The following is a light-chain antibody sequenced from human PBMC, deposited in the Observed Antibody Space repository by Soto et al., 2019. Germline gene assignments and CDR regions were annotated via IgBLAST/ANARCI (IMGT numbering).Light chain of an antibody. CDR1: QTISSW. Sequence: DIQMTQSPSTLSGSVGDRVTITCRASQTISSWLAWYQQKPGKAPKLLIYKASTLKSGVPSRFSGSGSGTEFTLTIRRLQPDDFATYYCQHYNSYSEAFGPGTKVELK. J-gene: IGKJ1*01. V-gene: IGKV1-5*03. CDR3: QHYNSYSEA. CDR2: KAS.